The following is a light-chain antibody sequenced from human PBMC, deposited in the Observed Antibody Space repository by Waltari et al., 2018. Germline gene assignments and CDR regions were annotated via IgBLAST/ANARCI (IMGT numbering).Light chain of an antibody. CDR1: ALPRKY. CDR2: EDT. Sequence: SYELTQPPSVSVSPGQTARITCSGSALPRKYAFWYQQKSGQAPVLVIYEDTKRPSGIPERFSGSTSGTTNTLTIIGAQVEDDADYYCYSTDGGGTHNGVFGGGTK. J-gene: IGLJ3*02. V-gene: IGLV3-10*01. CDR3: YSTDGGGTHNGV.